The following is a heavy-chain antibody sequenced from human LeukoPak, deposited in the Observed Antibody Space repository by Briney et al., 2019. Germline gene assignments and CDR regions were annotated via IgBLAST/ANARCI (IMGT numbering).Heavy chain of an antibody. Sequence: GGSLRLSCAASGFTFSSYGMHWVRQAPGKGLEWVAFIQYDGSNTYYADSVEGRFTVSRDNSKNTLYLQVKNMRAEDTAVYYCARVLNVWGDEYDAFDIWGQGTMVTVSS. J-gene: IGHJ3*02. CDR1: GFTFSSYG. CDR3: ARVLNVWGDEYDAFDI. CDR2: IQYDGSNT. D-gene: IGHD3-16*01. V-gene: IGHV3-30*02.